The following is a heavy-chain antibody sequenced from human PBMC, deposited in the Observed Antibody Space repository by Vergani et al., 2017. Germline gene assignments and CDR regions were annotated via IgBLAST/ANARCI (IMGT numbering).Heavy chain of an antibody. J-gene: IGHJ4*02. CDR1: GYTFTGYY. CDR2: INPNSGGT. CDR3: ARSSGSYEAILIDYGPPLIDY. Sequence: QVQLVQSGAEVKKPGASVKVSCKASGYTFTGYYMHWVRQAPGQGLEWMGWINPNSGGTNYAQKFQGRVTMTRDTSISTACMELSRLRSDDTAVYYCARSSGSYEAILIDYGPPLIDYWGQGTLVTVSS. D-gene: IGHD1-26*01. V-gene: IGHV1-2*02.